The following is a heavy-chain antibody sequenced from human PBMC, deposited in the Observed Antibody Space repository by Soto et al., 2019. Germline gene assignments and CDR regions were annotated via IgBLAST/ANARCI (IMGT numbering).Heavy chain of an antibody. CDR2: ISAYNGNT. V-gene: IGHV1-18*01. Sequence: ASVKVSCKASGYTFTSYGISWVRQAPGQGLERMGWISAYNGNTNYAQKLQGRVTMTKYTSTSTAYMELWRLRSDDTAADYRATGVPAHYYDSSGYCVASFDTWVQGTLVTVS. CDR1: GYTFTSYG. D-gene: IGHD3-22*01. J-gene: IGHJ5*02. CDR3: ATGVPAHYYDSSGYCVASFDT.